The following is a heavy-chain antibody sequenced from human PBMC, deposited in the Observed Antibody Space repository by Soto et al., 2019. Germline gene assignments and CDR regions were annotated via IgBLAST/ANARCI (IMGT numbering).Heavy chain of an antibody. CDR3: ARDYESCGGHCYYLAY. Sequence: SETLSLTCAVSGGSISSSNWWTWVRQPPGKGLEWVAEIFHSGSTNYNPSLKSRVTISVDKSKNQFSLKLTSVTAADTAVYYCARDYESCGGHCYYLAYWGQGTLVTVS. CDR1: GGSISSSNW. D-gene: IGHD2-21*02. CDR2: IFHSGST. V-gene: IGHV4-4*02. J-gene: IGHJ4*02.